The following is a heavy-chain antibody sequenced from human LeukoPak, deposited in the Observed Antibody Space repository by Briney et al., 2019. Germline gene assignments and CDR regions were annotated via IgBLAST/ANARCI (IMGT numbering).Heavy chain of an antibody. V-gene: IGHV3-48*01. D-gene: IGHD4-11*01. CDR3: ARDQAYSFDY. Sequence: GGSLRLSCAASGSTFSAYSMNWVRQAPEKGLEWVSYIGSSSSPIYYADSVKGRFTISRDNAKNSLYLQMDSLRAEDTAVYYCARDQAYSFDYWGQGTLVTVSS. CDR1: GSTFSAYS. CDR2: IGSSSSPI. J-gene: IGHJ4*02.